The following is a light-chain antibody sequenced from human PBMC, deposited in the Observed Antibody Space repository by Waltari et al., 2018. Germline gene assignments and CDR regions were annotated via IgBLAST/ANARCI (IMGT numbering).Light chain of an antibody. Sequence: DIVMTQSPDSLAVSLGERATINCKSSQSVLHSSNNKNYLAWYQQKPGQPPKLLIYWASTRESGVPDRFSGSGSGTDFTLTISSLQAEDVAVYYCQQYYSTPPTFGGGTKVEIK. CDR2: WAS. J-gene: IGKJ4*01. CDR3: QQYYSTPPT. CDR1: QSVLHSSNNKNY. V-gene: IGKV4-1*01.